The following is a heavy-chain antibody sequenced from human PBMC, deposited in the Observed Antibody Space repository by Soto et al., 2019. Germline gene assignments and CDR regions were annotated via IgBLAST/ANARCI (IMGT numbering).Heavy chain of an antibody. Sequence: GESLKISCKASGYSFTSYWIGWVRQMPGKGLEWMGIIYPGDSDTRYSPSFQGQVTMSADKSFSTGYLQWNSLKASDTAMYYCARLGSYVNYWGQGTLVTVSS. CDR1: GYSFTSYW. CDR2: IYPGDSDT. CDR3: ARLGSYVNY. V-gene: IGHV5-51*01. J-gene: IGHJ4*02.